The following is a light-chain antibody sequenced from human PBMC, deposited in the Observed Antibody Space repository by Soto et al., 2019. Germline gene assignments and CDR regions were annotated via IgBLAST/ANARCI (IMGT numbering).Light chain of an antibody. V-gene: IGKV3-11*01. CDR2: DAS. J-gene: IGKJ1*01. Sequence: LTQSPGTLSLSPGEGATLSCRTSQRVDNNFVAWYQQKPGQAPRLLIYDASTRATGIPARFSGSGSGTDFTLTISSLEPEDFAVYYCQQRSNWPWTFGQGTKVDIK. CDR3: QQRSNWPWT. CDR1: QRVDNN.